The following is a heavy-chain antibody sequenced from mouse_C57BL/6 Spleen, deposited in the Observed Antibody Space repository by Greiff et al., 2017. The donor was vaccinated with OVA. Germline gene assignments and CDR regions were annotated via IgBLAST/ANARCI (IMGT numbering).Heavy chain of an antibody. D-gene: IGHD1-1*01. J-gene: IGHJ2*01. CDR2: IHPNSGST. CDR3: ARNFPNYDGSSYDY. Sequence: VQLQQPGAELVKPGASVKLSCKASGYTFTSYWMHWVKQRPGQGLEWIGMIHPNSGSTNYNEKFKSKATLTVDKSSITAYMQLSSLTSEDSAVYYCARNFPNYDGSSYDYWGQGTTLTVSA. CDR1: GYTFTSYW. V-gene: IGHV1-64*01.